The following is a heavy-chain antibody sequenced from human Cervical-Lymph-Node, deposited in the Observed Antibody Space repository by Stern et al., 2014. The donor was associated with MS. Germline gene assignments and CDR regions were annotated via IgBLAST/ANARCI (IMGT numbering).Heavy chain of an antibody. CDR3: ARGDIVATNFFDY. CDR2: ISRSGSTM. J-gene: IGHJ4*02. CDR1: GFTFSDYY. D-gene: IGHD5-12*01. Sequence: VQLVESGGGLVKPGGSLRLSCAASGFTFSDYYMSWIRQAPGQGLEWVSYISRSGSTMYYADSVKGRFTISRDNAKNSLNLQMNSLRAEDTAVYFCARGDIVATNFFDYWGQGTLVTVSS. V-gene: IGHV3-11*01.